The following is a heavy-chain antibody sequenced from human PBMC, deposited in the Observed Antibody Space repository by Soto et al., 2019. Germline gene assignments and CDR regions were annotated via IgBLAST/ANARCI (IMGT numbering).Heavy chain of an antibody. CDR3: AMTTELDS. CDR2: VHYSGKT. CDR1: GGSIIISNYY. J-gene: IGHJ4*02. V-gene: IGHV4-39*01. Sequence: SETLSLTCPVAGGSIIISNYYWGWIRQPPGKGLEWIGSVHYSGKTFYNPSLKSRVTVSVDTSKNQFSLKLTSVSAADTAVYYCAMTTELDSWGQGSLVTVSS. D-gene: IGHD4-17*01.